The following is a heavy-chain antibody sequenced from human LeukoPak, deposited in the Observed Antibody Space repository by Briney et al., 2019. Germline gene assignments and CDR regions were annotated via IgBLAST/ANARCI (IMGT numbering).Heavy chain of an antibody. D-gene: IGHD1-26*01. CDR3: ARRTNNGRSGIAF. CDR1: GFTFSSYA. CDR2: VSGRGGST. V-gene: IGHV3-23*01. Sequence: GGSLRLSCTASGFTFSSYAMSWVRQAPGKGLERVSTVSGRGGSTYYADSVKGRFTISRDNSKKTLYLQMNGLRADDTAIYYCARRTNNGRSGIAFWGQGTLVTVSS. J-gene: IGHJ4*02.